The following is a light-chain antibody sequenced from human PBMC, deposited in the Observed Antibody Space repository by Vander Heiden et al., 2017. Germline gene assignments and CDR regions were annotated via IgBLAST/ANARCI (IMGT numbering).Light chain of an antibody. CDR3: KRDNNLRPT. V-gene: IGKV3-15*01. Sequence: IVMARSEATLSVSPGERVTLSCRASQNVLNNLAWYQQKPGQAPRLLIYAASTRATGIPARFSGSSAGTHTISSLQSEDSAVYYCKRDNNLRPTFGEWTKVEIK. J-gene: IGKJ4*02. CDR1: QNVLNN. CDR2: AAS.